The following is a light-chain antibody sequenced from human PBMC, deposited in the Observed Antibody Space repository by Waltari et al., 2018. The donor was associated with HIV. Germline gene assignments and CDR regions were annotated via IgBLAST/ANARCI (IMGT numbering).Light chain of an antibody. CDR2: QDF. CDR3: QAWDNKCNV. Sequence: SYDLIQPPSVSVSPGQTAKITCSGDKLGEKFVCWYHQKPGQAPALILYQDFKRPSGIPDRFSGSNSGDTAPLTIDGAQAADEGDYYCQAWDNKCNVFGSGTTVSVL. J-gene: IGLJ1*01. V-gene: IGLV3-1*01. CDR1: KLGEKF.